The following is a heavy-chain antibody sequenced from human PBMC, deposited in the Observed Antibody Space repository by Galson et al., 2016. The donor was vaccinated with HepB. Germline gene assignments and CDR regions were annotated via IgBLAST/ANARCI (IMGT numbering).Heavy chain of an antibody. CDR3: AKYYSFGAISHLTLDS. V-gene: IGHV3-23*01. Sequence: SLRLSCATSGFTFNDYAMAWVRQAPGKGLEWVSSISGSGGRTLFADSVKGRFTLSRDYSRNTVSLQMDRLRADDTAVYYCAKYYSFGAISHLTLDSWGQGTLVTVSS. CDR1: GFTFNDYA. J-gene: IGHJ5*01. D-gene: IGHD4/OR15-4a*01. CDR2: ISGSGGRT.